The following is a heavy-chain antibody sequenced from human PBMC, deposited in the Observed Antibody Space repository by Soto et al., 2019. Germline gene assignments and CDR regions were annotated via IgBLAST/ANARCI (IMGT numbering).Heavy chain of an antibody. J-gene: IGHJ6*02. Sequence: GQLVESGGGVVQPGGSLTLSCAASGFTFKSYAMHWVRQAPGKGLEWVAALSYEGDNKYYADAVKGRFTISRDNFKNTLYLHMSSLRAEETAVYSWARVYGFKRLASSYYDMDVWGQGTTVTVSS. CDR3: ARVYGFKRLASSYYDMDV. CDR1: GFTFKSYA. CDR2: LSYEGDNK. V-gene: IGHV3-30-3*01. D-gene: IGHD2-8*01.